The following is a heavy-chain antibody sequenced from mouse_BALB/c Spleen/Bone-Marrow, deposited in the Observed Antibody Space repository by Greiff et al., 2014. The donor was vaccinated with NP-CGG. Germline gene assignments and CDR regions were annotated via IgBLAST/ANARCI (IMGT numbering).Heavy chain of an antibody. J-gene: IGHJ3*01. V-gene: IGHV1-14*01. CDR1: GYTFTSYV. CDR2: INPYSDGT. CDR3: ARRQFITTAAWFAY. Sequence: EVQGVESGPELVKPGASVKMSCKASGYTFTSYVMHWVKQKPGQGLEWIGYINPYSDGTKYNEKFKGKATLTSDKSSSTAYMELSSLTSEDSAVYYCARRQFITTAAWFAYWGQGTLVTVSA. D-gene: IGHD1-2*01.